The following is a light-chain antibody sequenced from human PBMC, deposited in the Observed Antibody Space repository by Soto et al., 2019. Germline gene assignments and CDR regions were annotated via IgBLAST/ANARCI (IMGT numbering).Light chain of an antibody. Sequence: EIVLTQSPGTLSLSPGERATLSCRASQSVSSFLAWYQQKPGQAPRLLIYGVSSRATGIPDRFSGSGSGTDFTLTVSSLEPEDFAVYYCHQFASSPQTFGQGTEV. CDR3: HQFASSPQT. CDR2: GVS. J-gene: IGKJ1*01. V-gene: IGKV3-20*01. CDR1: QSVSSF.